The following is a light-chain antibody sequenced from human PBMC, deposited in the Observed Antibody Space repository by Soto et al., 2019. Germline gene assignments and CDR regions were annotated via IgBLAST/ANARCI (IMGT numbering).Light chain of an antibody. V-gene: IGKV3-20*01. CDR1: QTLTNNY. CDR2: GAS. CDR3: HQFDSTPYT. J-gene: IGKJ2*01. Sequence: EIVLTQSPGTLSLSPGQKVTLSCRASQTLTNNYLAWYQQMPGQAPRLLIFGASNRFTGIPDRFSGSGSGTDFTLTINRLQPEDFAMYFCHQFDSTPYTFGPGTKLEI.